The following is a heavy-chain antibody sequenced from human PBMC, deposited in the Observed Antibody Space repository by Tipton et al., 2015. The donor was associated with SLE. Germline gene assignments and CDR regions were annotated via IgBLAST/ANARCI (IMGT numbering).Heavy chain of an antibody. J-gene: IGHJ1*01. CDR3: ATSNYGAWCFQH. D-gene: IGHD4-17*01. CDR2: ISCYNGDT. CDR1: GYTFSNFG. Sequence: QSGAEVKKPGASVKVSCQASGYTFSNFGITWVRQAPGQALEWMGWISCYNGDTNYAQKFQARVTISADKSTSTTYMDLSSLTSDDTAVYYCATSNYGAWCFQHWGQGTLVTVSS. V-gene: IGHV1-18*01.